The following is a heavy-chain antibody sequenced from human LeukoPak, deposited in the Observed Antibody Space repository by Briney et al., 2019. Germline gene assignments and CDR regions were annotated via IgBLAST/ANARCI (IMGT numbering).Heavy chain of an antibody. CDR2: ISNDGGGT. Sequence: GGSLRLSCAASGFIFNNYGLIWVRQGPGKGLEWVSPISNDGGGTQYADFAEGRFTISRDNSKNTLFLQMSSLRADDTALDYCAKGSSGYFADLWGQGTLVTVSS. CDR1: GFIFNNYG. CDR3: AKGSSGYFADL. J-gene: IGHJ5*02. D-gene: IGHD3-22*01. V-gene: IGHV3-23*01.